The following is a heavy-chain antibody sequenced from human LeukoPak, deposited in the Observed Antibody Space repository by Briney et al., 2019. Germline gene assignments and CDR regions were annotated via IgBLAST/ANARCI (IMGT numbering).Heavy chain of an antibody. CDR2: INHSGST. CDR1: GGSISSSGYY. V-gene: IGHV4-39*07. CDR3: ARDHGLGRRLVSGFDY. J-gene: IGHJ4*02. D-gene: IGHD6-19*01. Sequence: PETLSLTCTVSGGSISSSGYYWSWIRQPPGKGLEWIGEINHSGSTNYNPSLKSRVTISVDTSKNQFSLKLSSVTAADTAVYYCARDHGLGRRLVSGFDYWGQGTLVTVSS.